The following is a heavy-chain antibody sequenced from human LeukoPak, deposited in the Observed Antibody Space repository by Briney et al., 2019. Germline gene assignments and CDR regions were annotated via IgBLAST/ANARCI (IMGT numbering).Heavy chain of an antibody. V-gene: IGHV3-66*01. Sequence: GGSLRLSCAASGFTVSSNYMSWVRQAPGKGLEWVSVIYSGGSTYYADSVKGRFTISRDNSKNTLYLQMNSLRAEDTAVYYCARTHPEAYSSSSEDAFDIWGQGTMVTVSS. CDR1: GFTVSSNY. J-gene: IGHJ3*02. CDR3: ARTHPEAYSSSSEDAFDI. D-gene: IGHD6-6*01. CDR2: IYSGGST.